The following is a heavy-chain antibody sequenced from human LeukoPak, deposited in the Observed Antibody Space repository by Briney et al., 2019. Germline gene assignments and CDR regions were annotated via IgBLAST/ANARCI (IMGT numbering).Heavy chain of an antibody. CDR1: GFTFSSFA. CDR3: ARGPRVATIPFDY. J-gene: IGHJ4*02. V-gene: IGHV3-23*01. Sequence: PGGSLRLSCAVSGFTFSSFAMSWVRQAPGKGLEWVSATSGSGGSTYHVDSVKGRFTISRDNSKNTLYLQMNSLRAEDTAVYYCARGPRVATIPFDYWGQGTLVTVSS. D-gene: IGHD5-24*01. CDR2: TSGSGGST.